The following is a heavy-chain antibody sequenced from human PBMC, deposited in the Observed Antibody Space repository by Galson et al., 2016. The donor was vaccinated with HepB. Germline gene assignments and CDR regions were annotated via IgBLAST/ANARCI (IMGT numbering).Heavy chain of an antibody. J-gene: IGHJ4*02. CDR3: TRRESLSLDY. CDR2: ISSNSRDT. CDR1: GFTFRTYS. D-gene: IGHD2/OR15-2a*01. V-gene: IGHV3-21*01. Sequence: SLRLSCAASGFTFRTYSMNWVRQAPGKGLEWVSSISSNSRDTDYANSVKGRFTISGDNAKNSLYLQMTSLRVEDTAIYYCTRRESLSLDYWGQGTLVTVSS.